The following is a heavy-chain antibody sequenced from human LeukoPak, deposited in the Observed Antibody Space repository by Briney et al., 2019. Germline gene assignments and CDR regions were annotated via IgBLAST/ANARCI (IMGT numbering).Heavy chain of an antibody. CDR2: INAGNGNT. D-gene: IGHD2-2*03. Sequence: ASVKVSCKASGYTFTSYAMHWVRQAPGQRLEWMGWINAGNGNTKYSQKFQGRVTITRDTSANTAYMELSSLRSEDTAVYYCARGVGYCSSTSCYGNNWFDPWGQGTLVTVSS. V-gene: IGHV1-3*01. CDR1: GYTFTSYA. CDR3: ARGVGYCSSTSCYGNNWFDP. J-gene: IGHJ5*02.